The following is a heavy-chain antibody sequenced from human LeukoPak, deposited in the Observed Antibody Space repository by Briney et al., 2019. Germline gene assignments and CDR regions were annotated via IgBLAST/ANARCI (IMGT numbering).Heavy chain of an antibody. CDR3: ARRAYSSGFDYIDY. CDR2: IYYSGST. Sequence: SETLSLTCTVSGGSISSYYWSWIRQPPGKGLELIGFIYYSGSTSYNPSLKSRVTISVDTSKSQFSLKLSSVIAADTAVYFCARRAYSSGFDYIDYWGQGTLVTVSS. J-gene: IGHJ4*02. V-gene: IGHV4-59*08. CDR1: GGSISSYY. D-gene: IGHD6-19*01.